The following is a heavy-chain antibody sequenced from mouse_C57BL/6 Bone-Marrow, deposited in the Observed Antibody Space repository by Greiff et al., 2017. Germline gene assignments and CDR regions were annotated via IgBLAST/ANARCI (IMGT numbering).Heavy chain of an antibody. J-gene: IGHJ3*01. CDR3: GRGSGYYYGIWFAY. CDR2: IYPRSGNT. Sequence: QVQLQQSGAELARPGASVKLSCKASGYTFTSYGISWVKQRTGQGLEWIGEIYPRSGNTYYNEKFKGKATLTADTSSSTAYMELRSLTSEDSAVYFCGRGSGYYYGIWFAYWGQGTMVTVSA. CDR1: GYTFTSYG. V-gene: IGHV1-81*01. D-gene: IGHD1-1*01.